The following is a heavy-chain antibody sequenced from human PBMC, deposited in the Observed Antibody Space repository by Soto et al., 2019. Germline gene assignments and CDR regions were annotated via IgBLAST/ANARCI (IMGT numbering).Heavy chain of an antibody. CDR3: AKKVNSGPGSQYFDY. Sequence: EVQLLESGGGLVQPGGSLRLSCVASGFTFSSYSMSWVRQAPGKGLEWVSGFRSGGDDGTTYYADSVKGRFTISRDNSKNTLFQQMNRLRAEDTAIYYCAKKVNSGPGSQYFDYWGQGTLVTVSS. V-gene: IGHV3-23*01. CDR2: FRSGGDDGTT. J-gene: IGHJ4*02. CDR1: GFTFSSYS. D-gene: IGHD3-10*01.